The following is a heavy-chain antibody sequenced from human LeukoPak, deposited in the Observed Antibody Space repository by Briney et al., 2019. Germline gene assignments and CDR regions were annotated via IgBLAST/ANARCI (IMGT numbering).Heavy chain of an antibody. Sequence: ASVKVSCKASGYTFTSYGISWVRQAPGQGLEWMGWINPNSGGTNYAQKFQGRVTMTRDTSISTAYMELSRLRSDDTAVYYCARDRSSGWSSNWFDPWGQGTLVTVSS. CDR1: GYTFTSYG. V-gene: IGHV1-2*02. CDR3: ARDRSSGWSSNWFDP. J-gene: IGHJ5*01. D-gene: IGHD6-19*01. CDR2: INPNSGGT.